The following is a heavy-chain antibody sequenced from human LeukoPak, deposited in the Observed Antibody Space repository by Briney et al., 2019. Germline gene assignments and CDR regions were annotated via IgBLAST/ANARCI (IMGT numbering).Heavy chain of an antibody. CDR2: IYSNEAT. CDR3: ARRNDFHI. J-gene: IGHJ3*02. V-gene: IGHV4-4*08. Sequence: SETLSLTCTVSGGSIKGYHWSWIRQPPGKGLEWIGYIYSNEATEYKPSLKSRVTISADTSKNQFSLKLTSVSTADTAIYYCARRNDFHIWGQGTMVTVSS. CDR1: GGSIKGYH.